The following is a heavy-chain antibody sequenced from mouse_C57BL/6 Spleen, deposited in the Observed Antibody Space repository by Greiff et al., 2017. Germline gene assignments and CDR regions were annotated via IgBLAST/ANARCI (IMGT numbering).Heavy chain of an antibody. V-gene: IGHV1-82*01. CDR3: AGGRGDGMEY. J-gene: IGHJ4*01. CDR1: GYAFSSSW. CDR2: IYPGDGDT. Sequence: VQLQQSGPELVKPGASVKISCKASGYAFSSSWMNWVKQRPGKGLEWIGRIYPGDGDTNYNGKFKGKATLTADKSSSTAYLQLSSLTSEDSAVSFYAGGRGDGMEYWGQGTSVTVSS.